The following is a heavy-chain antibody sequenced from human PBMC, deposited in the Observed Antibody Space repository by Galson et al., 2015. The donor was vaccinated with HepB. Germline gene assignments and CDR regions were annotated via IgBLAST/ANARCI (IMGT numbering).Heavy chain of an antibody. CDR1: GYTFTSYG. D-gene: IGHD3-22*01. CDR2: ISAYNGNT. J-gene: IGHJ4*02. V-gene: IGHV1-18*04. CDR3: ARNYYDSSGYYYFDY. Sequence: SVKVSCKASGYTFTSYGISWVRQAPGQGLEWMGWISAYNGNTDYAQKLQGRVTMTTDTSTSTAYMELRSLRSDDTAVYYCARNYYDSSGYYYFDYWGQGTLATVSS.